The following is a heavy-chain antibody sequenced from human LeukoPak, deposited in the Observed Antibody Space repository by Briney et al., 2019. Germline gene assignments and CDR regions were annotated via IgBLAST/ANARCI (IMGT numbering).Heavy chain of an antibody. D-gene: IGHD2-15*01. J-gene: IGHJ4*02. CDR3: ATSCSGGSCYSFGY. Sequence: GASVKVSCTVSGYTLTELSMHWVRQAPGNGLEWMGGFDPEDGETIYAQKFQGRVTMTEDTSTDTAYMELSSLRSEDTAVYYCATSCSGGSCYSFGYWGQGTLVTVSS. CDR2: FDPEDGET. CDR1: GYTLTELS. V-gene: IGHV1-24*01.